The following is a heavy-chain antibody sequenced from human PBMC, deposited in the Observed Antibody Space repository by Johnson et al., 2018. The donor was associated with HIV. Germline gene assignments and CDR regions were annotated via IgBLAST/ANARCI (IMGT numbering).Heavy chain of an antibody. V-gene: IGHV3-9*01. Sequence: VQLVESGGGLVQPGRSPRLSCAASGFNFHDFAMHWVRQAPGKGLEWVSGVSWNSDTIAYADSVKGRFTISRDNSKNTLYLQMNSLRADDTAVDYCARGSTVTTLSGAFDIWGQGTLVTVSS. D-gene: IGHD4-11*01. J-gene: IGHJ3*02. CDR2: VSWNSDTI. CDR1: GFNFHDFA. CDR3: ARGSTVTTLSGAFDI.